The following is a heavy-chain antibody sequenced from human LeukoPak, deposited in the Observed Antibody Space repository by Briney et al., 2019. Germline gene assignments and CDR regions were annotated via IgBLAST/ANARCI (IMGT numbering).Heavy chain of an antibody. V-gene: IGHV4-38-2*02. CDR2: IHHSGST. D-gene: IGHD3-9*01. CDR1: GYSISSGYY. J-gene: IGHJ4*02. Sequence: RASETLSLTCIVSGYSISSGYYWGWIRQPPGKGLEWIGNIHHSGSTYYNPSLKSRVTISVDTSKNQFSLKLSSVTAADTAVYYCAGEPYYDILTGYYMRFRVFDYWGQGTLVTVSS. CDR3: AGEPYYDILTGYYMRFRVFDY.